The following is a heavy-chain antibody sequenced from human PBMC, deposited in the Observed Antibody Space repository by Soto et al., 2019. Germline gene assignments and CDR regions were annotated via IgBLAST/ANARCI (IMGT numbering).Heavy chain of an antibody. CDR1: GDTFTTNS. Sequence: QVQLVQSGAEVKKPGSSVKVSCKASGDTFTTNSLNWVRQAPGQGLEWMGGIIPVVGTTKYAQKYQDRVTITGDKSTNTAYMELSSLRSDDTAVYYCARGLLYATTYFDYWGQGNPLTVSP. CDR3: ARGLLYATTYFDY. J-gene: IGHJ4*02. D-gene: IGHD2-8*01. CDR2: IIPVVGTT. V-gene: IGHV1-69*06.